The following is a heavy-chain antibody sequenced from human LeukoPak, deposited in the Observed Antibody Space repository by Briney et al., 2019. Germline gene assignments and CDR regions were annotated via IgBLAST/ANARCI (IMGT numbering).Heavy chain of an antibody. Sequence: SVKVSCKASGGTFSSYAISWVRQAPGQGLEWMGGIIPIFGTANYAQKFQGRVMITADESTSTAYMELSSLRSEDTAVYYCARERPLGGYCSGGSCLDAFDIWGQGTMVTVSS. CDR3: ARERPLGGYCSGGSCLDAFDI. V-gene: IGHV1-69*01. CDR1: GGTFSSYA. D-gene: IGHD2-15*01. J-gene: IGHJ3*02. CDR2: IIPIFGTA.